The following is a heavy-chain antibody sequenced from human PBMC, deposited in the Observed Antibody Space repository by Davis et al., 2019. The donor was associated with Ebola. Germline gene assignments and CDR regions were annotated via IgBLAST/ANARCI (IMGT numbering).Heavy chain of an antibody. CDR2: IKSKTDGGTT. V-gene: IGHV3-15*01. J-gene: IGHJ4*02. CDR3: TTDRGYYDSSGYAQFDY. Sequence: GESLKISCAASGFTFSNAWMSWVRQAPGKGLEWVGRIKSKTDGGTTDYAAPVKGRFTISRDDSKNTLYLQMNSLKTEDTAVYYCTTDRGYYDSSGYAQFDYWGQGTLVTVSS. D-gene: IGHD3-22*01. CDR1: GFTFSNAW.